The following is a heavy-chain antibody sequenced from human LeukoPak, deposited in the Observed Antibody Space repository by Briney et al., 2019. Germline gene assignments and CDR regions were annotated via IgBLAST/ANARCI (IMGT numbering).Heavy chain of an antibody. V-gene: IGHV3-30*04. CDR1: GFTFSRYA. CDR3: ARDGLPCSGGSCYSDAFDI. D-gene: IGHD2-15*01. CDR2: ISYDGSNK. J-gene: IGHJ3*02. Sequence: PGGSLRLSCAASGFTFSRYAMHWVRQAPGKGLEWVAVISYDGSNKYYADSVKGRFTISRDNSKNTLYLQMNSLRAEDTAVYYCARDGLPCSGGSCYSDAFDIWGQGTMVTVSS.